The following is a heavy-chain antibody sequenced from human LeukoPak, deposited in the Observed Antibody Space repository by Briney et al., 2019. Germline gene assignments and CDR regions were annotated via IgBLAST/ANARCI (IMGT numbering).Heavy chain of an antibody. CDR3: ARESYYYDSSGYYYVSKMPPHDAFDI. V-gene: IGHV1-2*02. Sequence: ASVKVSCKASGYTFTGYYIHWVRQAPGQGLEWMGWINPNSGGTNYAQKFQGRVTMTRDTSISTAYMELSRLRSDDTAVYYCARESYYYDSSGYYYVSKMPPHDAFDIWGQGTMVTVSS. CDR1: GYTFTGYY. D-gene: IGHD3-22*01. CDR2: INPNSGGT. J-gene: IGHJ3*02.